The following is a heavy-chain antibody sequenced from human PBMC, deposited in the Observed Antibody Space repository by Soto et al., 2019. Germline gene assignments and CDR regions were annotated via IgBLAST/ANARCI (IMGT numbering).Heavy chain of an antibody. Sequence: QVQLVQSGAEVKKPGSSVKVSCKASGGTFSTYAITGLRQAPGQGLEWMGGVIPIFGKPNYAQTFQGRVTFTGDESTSRAYIKLSSLRPEDTAVYYCAGYLTGGSSSGYWGQGTLVTVSS. CDR2: VIPIFGKP. J-gene: IGHJ4*02. D-gene: IGHD7-27*01. CDR1: GGTFSTYA. V-gene: IGHV1-69*01. CDR3: AGYLTGGSSSGY.